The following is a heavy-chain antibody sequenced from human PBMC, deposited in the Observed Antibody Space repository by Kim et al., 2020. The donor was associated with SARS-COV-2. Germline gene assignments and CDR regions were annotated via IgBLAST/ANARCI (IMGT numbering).Heavy chain of an antibody. J-gene: IGHJ4*02. D-gene: IGHD3-3*01. CDR1: GFTFSDYY. CDR2: ISSSGSTI. CDR3: ARGPLRFLEWVPWADDY. Sequence: GGSLRLSCAASGFTFSDYYMSWIRQAPGKGLEWVSYISSSGSTIYYADSVKGRFTISRDNAKNSLYLQMNSLRAEDTAVYYCARGPLRFLEWVPWADDYWGQGTLVTVSS. V-gene: IGHV3-11*01.